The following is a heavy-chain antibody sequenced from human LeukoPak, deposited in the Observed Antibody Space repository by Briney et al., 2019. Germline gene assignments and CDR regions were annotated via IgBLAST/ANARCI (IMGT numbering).Heavy chain of an antibody. CDR3: ARDSASCRGCAFDI. CDR1: GFTFSSYW. V-gene: IGHV3-74*01. J-gene: IGHJ3*02. Sequence: GGSLRLSCAASGFTFSSYWMHWVRQAPGKGLVWVSRINSDGSSTSYADSVKGRFTISRDNAMNFLYLQLNSLRVDDTAVYYCARDSASCRGCAFDIWGQGTVVTVSS. D-gene: IGHD2-2*01. CDR2: INSDGSST.